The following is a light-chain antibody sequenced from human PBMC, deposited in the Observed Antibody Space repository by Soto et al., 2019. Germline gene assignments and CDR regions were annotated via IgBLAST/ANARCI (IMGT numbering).Light chain of an antibody. CDR1: QSVISTY. CDR2: GAS. V-gene: IGKV3-20*01. J-gene: IGKJ1*01. CDR3: QQYGDSLGT. Sequence: ESVLTQSPGTLSLSPGERATLSCRASQSVISTYLAWYQQKPGQAPRLLIYGASSRATGIPDRFSGSGSGTDFALAISRLEPEDFAVYYCQQYGDSLGTFGQGTTVDIK.